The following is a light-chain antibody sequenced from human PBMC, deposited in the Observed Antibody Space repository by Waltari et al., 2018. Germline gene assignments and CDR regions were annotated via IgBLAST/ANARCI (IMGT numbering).Light chain of an antibody. CDR3: QQYYSTPWT. V-gene: IGKV4-1*01. Sequence: DIVMTQSPDSLAVSLGERATINCKSSQSVLFSSNSNNYLAWYQQKSGQPPKLPIYWASTRESGVPDRFSGSGSGTHFTLTISSLQAEDVAVYYCQQYYSTPWTFGQGTKVEIK. CDR2: WAS. J-gene: IGKJ1*01. CDR1: QSVLFSSNSNNY.